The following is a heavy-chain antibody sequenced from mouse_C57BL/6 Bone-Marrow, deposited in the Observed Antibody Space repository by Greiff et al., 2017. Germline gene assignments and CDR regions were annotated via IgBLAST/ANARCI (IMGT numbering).Heavy chain of an antibody. V-gene: IGHV7-3*01. Sequence: EVKLMESGGGLVQPGGSLSLSCAASGFTFTDYYMSWVRQPPGKALEWLGFIRNKANGYTTEYSASVKGRFTISRDNSQSILYLQMNALRAEDSATYYCARYEYSNDYFDYWGQGTTLTVSS. CDR2: IRNKANGYTT. CDR3: ARYEYSNDYFDY. J-gene: IGHJ2*01. CDR1: GFTFTDYY. D-gene: IGHD2-5*01.